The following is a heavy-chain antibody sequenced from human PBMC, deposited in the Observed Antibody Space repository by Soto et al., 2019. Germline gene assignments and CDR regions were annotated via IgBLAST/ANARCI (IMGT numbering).Heavy chain of an antibody. CDR1: GGSISHSCYY. Sequence: PSETLSLTCTVPGGSISHSCYYWGWNRQPPGKGLECIGSVHYSGNTDYNAALKSRVTISVDTSKNQFSLKLTSVTAADTAVYFCASFSGATYGDYGGGINYWGQGTLVTVSS. CDR2: VHYSGNT. CDR3: ASFSGATYGDYGGGINY. J-gene: IGHJ4*02. D-gene: IGHD4-17*01. V-gene: IGHV4-39*01.